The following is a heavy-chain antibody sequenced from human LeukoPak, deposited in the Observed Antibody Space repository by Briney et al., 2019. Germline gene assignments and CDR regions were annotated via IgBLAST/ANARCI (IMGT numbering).Heavy chain of an antibody. V-gene: IGHV3-30*02. CDR3: AGHYKYDSSGLGGFDY. D-gene: IGHD3-22*01. Sequence: GGSLRLSCEASGFTFSTYGMHWVRQAPGKGLEWVAFIWYDGSNKDYADSVKGRFTISRDNSKNTLYLQMNSLRAEDTAVYYCAGHYKYDSSGLGGFDYWGQGTLVTVSS. J-gene: IGHJ4*02. CDR2: IWYDGSNK. CDR1: GFTFSTYG.